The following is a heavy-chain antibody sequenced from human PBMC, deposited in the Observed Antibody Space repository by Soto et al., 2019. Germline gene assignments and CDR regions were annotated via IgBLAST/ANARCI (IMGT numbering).Heavy chain of an antibody. Sequence: QVQLQQWGAGLLKPSETLSLTCAVYGGSFSGYYWSWIRQPPGKGLEGIGEINHSGSTNYNPSLKSRVTISVDTSKNQFSLKLSSVTAADTAVYYCARGERLWWPYGMDVWGQGTTVTVSS. CDR3: ARGERLWWPYGMDV. CDR2: INHSGST. D-gene: IGHD5-18*01. CDR1: GGSFSGYY. J-gene: IGHJ6*02. V-gene: IGHV4-34*01.